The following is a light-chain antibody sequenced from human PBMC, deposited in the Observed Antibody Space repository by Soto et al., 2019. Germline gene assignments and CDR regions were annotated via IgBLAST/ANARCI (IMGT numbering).Light chain of an antibody. J-gene: IGKJ5*01. CDR1: QSVSNNY. V-gene: IGKV3D-20*02. Sequence: EIVLTQSPGTLSLSPGERATLSCRASQSVSNNYLAWYQQKPGQAPRLLIYGAYNRETGIPPRFSGSGSGTEFTLTISSLEPEDSEVYDCQQRHMWPITFGQGTRLEIK. CDR3: QQRHMWPIT. CDR2: GAY.